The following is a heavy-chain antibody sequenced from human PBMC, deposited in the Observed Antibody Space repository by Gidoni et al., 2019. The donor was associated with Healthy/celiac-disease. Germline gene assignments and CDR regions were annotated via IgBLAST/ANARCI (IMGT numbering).Heavy chain of an antibody. D-gene: IGHD2-2*01. V-gene: IGHV2-26*01. Sequence: QVTLKESGPVLVKPTETLTLTCTVSGFSLSNARMGVSWIRQPPGKALEWLAHIFSNDEKSYSTSLKSRLTISKDTSKSQVVLTMTNMDPVDTATYYCARTLGYCSSTSCSDYYYYYMDVWGKGTTVTVSS. CDR3: ARTLGYCSSTSCSDYYYYYMDV. CDR1: GFSLSNARMG. CDR2: IFSNDEK. J-gene: IGHJ6*03.